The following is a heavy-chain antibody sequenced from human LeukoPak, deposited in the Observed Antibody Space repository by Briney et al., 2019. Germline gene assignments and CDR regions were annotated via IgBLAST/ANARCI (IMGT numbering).Heavy chain of an antibody. Sequence: SETLSLTCTVSVGAITSYYWNWIRQPPGKGLEWIGYVYYSGSTYYNPSLKSRVTISVDTSKDQFSLKLSSVTAADTAVYYCASCRITIFGVAPNWFDPWGQGTLVTVSS. J-gene: IGHJ5*02. CDR3: ASCRITIFGVAPNWFDP. V-gene: IGHV4-59*08. CDR1: VGAITSYY. D-gene: IGHD3-3*01. CDR2: VYYSGST.